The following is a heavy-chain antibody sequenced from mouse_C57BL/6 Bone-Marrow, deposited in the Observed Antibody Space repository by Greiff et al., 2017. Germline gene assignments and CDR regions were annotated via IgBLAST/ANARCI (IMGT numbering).Heavy chain of an antibody. CDR2: IYPRSGNT. D-gene: IGHD6-1*01. Sequence: VQGVESGAELARPGASVKLSCKASGYTFTSYGISWVKQRTGQGLEWIGEIYPRSGNTYYNEKFKGKATLTADKSSSTAYMELRSLTSEDSAVYFCARGKQPAWFAYWGQGTLVTVSA. CDR1: GYTFTSYG. CDR3: ARGKQPAWFAY. J-gene: IGHJ3*01. V-gene: IGHV1-81*01.